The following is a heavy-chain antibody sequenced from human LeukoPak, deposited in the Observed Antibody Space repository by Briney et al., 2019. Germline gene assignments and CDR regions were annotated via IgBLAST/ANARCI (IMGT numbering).Heavy chain of an antibody. Sequence: SETLSLTCTVYGGSFSGYYWSWIRQPPGKGLEWIGEINHSGSTNYNPSLKSRVTISVDTSKNQFSLKLSSVTAADTAVYYCARARDYARWYFDYWGQGTLVTLSS. CDR2: INHSGST. J-gene: IGHJ4*02. CDR1: GGSFSGYY. CDR3: ARARDYARWYFDY. D-gene: IGHD4-17*01. V-gene: IGHV4-34*01.